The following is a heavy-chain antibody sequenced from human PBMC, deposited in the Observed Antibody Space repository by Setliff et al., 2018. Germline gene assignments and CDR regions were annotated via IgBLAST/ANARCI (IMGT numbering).Heavy chain of an antibody. Sequence: SETLSLTCAVYGGSFSTYYWIWIRQPPGKGLEWIGNMYHSGSVYYNPSLKSRVTRSVDTSKNQVSLKLSSVTAADTAVYYCASERESASRQTYFDSWGQGTLVTVSS. V-gene: IGHV4-34*01. CDR2: MYHSGSV. J-gene: IGHJ4*02. CDR1: GGSFSTYY. CDR3: ASERESASRQTYFDS. D-gene: IGHD2-15*01.